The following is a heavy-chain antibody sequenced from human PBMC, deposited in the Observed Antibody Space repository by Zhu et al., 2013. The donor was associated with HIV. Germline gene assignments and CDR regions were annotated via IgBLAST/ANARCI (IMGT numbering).Heavy chain of an antibody. V-gene: IGHV1-8*01. CDR2: MNPSSGNT. CDR3: ARAASKHCGKRRCYWGTQNL. J-gene: IGHJ4*03. CDR1: RHLXNSD. Sequence: LVQVWGVRSEEPGADLEGLLQGLRRHLXNSDVHWVRQAPGQGLEWMGWMNPSSGNTGFQHKFQDRIIMTWDTSTMTAHLEMTRLTSADTALYFCARAASKHCGKRRCYWGTQNLWGQGTQVTVSS. D-gene: IGHD2-2*01.